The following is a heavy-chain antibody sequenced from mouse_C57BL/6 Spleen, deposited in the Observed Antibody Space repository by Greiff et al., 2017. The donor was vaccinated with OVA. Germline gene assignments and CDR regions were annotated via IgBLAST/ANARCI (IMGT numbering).Heavy chain of an antibody. D-gene: IGHD1-1*01. V-gene: IGHV5-6*01. CDR1: GFTFSSYG. J-gene: IGHJ2*01. CDR3: ARHDYYGSKDYFDD. CDR2: ISSGGSYT. Sequence: EVQGVESGGDLVKPGGSLKLSCAASGFTFSSYGMSWVRQTPDKRLEWVATISSGGSYTSYPDSVKGRFTISRDNAKNTLYLQMSSLKSEDTAMYYCARHDYYGSKDYFDDWGQGTTLTVSS.